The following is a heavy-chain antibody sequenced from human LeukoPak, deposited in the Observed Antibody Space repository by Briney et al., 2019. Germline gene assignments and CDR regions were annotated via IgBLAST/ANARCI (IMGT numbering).Heavy chain of an antibody. CDR1: GFSVSSRF. J-gene: IGHJ6*03. CDR2: LSSSSSYI. D-gene: IGHD5-18*01. V-gene: IGHV3-21*01. Sequence: PGGSLRLSCAASGFSVSSRFMSWARQAPGKGLEWVSSLSSSSSYIYQADSVKGRLTVSRDNGKNLLYLQMNSMRAEDTAVYYCARVYGSYGWTPNYYYYMDVWGKGTTVTISS. CDR3: ARVYGSYGWTPNYYYYMDV.